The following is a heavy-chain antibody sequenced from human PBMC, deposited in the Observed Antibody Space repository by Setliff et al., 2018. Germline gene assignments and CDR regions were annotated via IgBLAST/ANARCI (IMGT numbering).Heavy chain of an antibody. J-gene: IGHJ4*02. CDR2: IRHDGSNE. V-gene: IGHV3-30*02. CDR1: GFTSSMYG. D-gene: IGHD1-26*01. Sequence: PGGSLRLSCAASGFTSSMYGVHWVRQAPGKGLEWVAYIRHDGSNENYADSVKGRFTISRDNSTNTVYMDLSSLGSEDTAVYYCVRERRGGHFDYWGQGTLVTVSS. CDR3: VRERRGGHFDY.